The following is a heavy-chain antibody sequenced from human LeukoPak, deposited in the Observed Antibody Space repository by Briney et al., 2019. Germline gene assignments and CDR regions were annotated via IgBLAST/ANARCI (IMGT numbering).Heavy chain of an antibody. D-gene: IGHD1-1*01. V-gene: IGHV1-69*04. CDR3: AGSTTRTTFYYGMDV. J-gene: IGHJ6*02. CDR2: IIPIFGIA. CDR1: GGSFSSYA. Sequence: SVKVSCKASGGSFSSYAISWVRQAPGQGLEWMGRIIPIFGIANYAQKFQGRVTITADKSTSTAYMELSSLRSEDTAVYYCAGSTTRTTFYYGMDVWGQGTTVTVSS.